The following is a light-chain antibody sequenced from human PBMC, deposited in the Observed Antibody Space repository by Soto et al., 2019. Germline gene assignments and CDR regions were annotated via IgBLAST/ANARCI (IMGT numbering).Light chain of an antibody. Sequence: QSALTQPRSVSGSPGQSVTISCTGTSSDIGGYKYVSWYQHNPGRAPKLMIYDVSKRPSGVPDRFSGSKSGNTASLTISGLQAEDEADYYCCSYAGRCTFVFGTGTNLTVL. CDR1: SSDIGGYKY. CDR3: CSYAGRCTFV. J-gene: IGLJ1*01. CDR2: DVS. V-gene: IGLV2-11*01.